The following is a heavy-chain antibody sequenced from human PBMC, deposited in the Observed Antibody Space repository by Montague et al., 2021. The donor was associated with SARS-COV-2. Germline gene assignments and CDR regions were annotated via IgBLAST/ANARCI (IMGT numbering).Heavy chain of an antibody. Sequence: SETLSLTCTVSGGSISSYYWSWIRQPPGKGLEWIGYIYYSGSTNYNPSXXSRVTISVDTSKNQFSLKLSSVTAADTAVYYCARDSRTDSDWLFPDSGSYYYYMDVWGKGTTVTVSS. J-gene: IGHJ6*03. V-gene: IGHV4-59*01. CDR3: ARDSRTDSDWLFPDSGSYYYYMDV. CDR1: GGSISSYY. D-gene: IGHD3-9*01. CDR2: IYYSGST.